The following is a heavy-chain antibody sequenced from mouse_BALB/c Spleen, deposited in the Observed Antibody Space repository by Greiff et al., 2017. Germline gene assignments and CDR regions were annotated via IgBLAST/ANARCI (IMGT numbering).Heavy chain of an antibody. CDR1: GFNIKDTY. Sequence: EVHLVESGAELVKPGASVKLSCTASGFNIKDTYMHWVKQRPEQGLEWIGRIDPANGNTKYDPKFQGKATITADTSSNTAYLQLSSLTSEDTAVYYCAYYYGSSYGFAYWGQGTLVTVSA. CDR2: IDPANGNT. J-gene: IGHJ3*01. D-gene: IGHD1-1*01. CDR3: AYYYGSSYGFAY. V-gene: IGHV14-3*02.